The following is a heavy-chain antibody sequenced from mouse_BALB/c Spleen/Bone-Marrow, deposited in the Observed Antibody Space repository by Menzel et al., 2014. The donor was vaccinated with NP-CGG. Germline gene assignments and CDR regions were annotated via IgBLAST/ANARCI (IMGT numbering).Heavy chain of an antibody. V-gene: IGHV1-63*01. J-gene: IGHJ4*01. CDR3: YYAMDY. CDR1: GYAFTNYW. Sequence: QVQLQQSGAELVRPGTSVKISCKASGYAFTNYWLDWVKQSPGHGLEWIGDIYPGSGNTYFNEKFKGKATLKADKSSSPSEDPACYFCARPQIISGRYYAMDYWGQRTSVTVSS. D-gene: IGHD1-2*01. CDR2: IYPGSGNT.